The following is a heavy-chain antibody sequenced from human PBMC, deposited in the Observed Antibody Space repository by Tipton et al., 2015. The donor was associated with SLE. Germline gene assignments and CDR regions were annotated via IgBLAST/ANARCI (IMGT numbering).Heavy chain of an antibody. CDR2: IYHSGST. CDR1: GGSISSSSYY. CDR3: AREAIAAQGWFDP. J-gene: IGHJ5*02. D-gene: IGHD6-6*01. Sequence: TLSLTCTVSGGSISSSSYYWGWIRQPPGKGLEWIGSIYHSGSTYYNPSLKSRVTISVDTSKNQFSLKLSSVTAADTAVYYCAREAIAAQGWFDPWGQGTLVTVSS. V-gene: IGHV4-39*07.